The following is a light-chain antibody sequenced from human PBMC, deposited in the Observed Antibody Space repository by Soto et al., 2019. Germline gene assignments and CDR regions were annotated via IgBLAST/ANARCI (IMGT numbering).Light chain of an antibody. J-gene: IGLJ2*01. Sequence: QSALTQPASVSGSPGQSITISCTGTSSDVGSYNLVSWYQQHPGKAPKLMIYEDIERPSGVSNRFSGSKPGNTASLTISGLQTEDEADYYCCSYAGGTSVVFGGGTKVTVL. CDR2: EDI. CDR1: SSDVGSYNL. V-gene: IGLV2-23*01. CDR3: CSYAGGTSVV.